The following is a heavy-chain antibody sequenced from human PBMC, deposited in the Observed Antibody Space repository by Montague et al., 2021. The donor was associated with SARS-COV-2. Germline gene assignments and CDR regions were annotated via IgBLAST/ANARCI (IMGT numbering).Heavy chain of an antibody. Sequence: SETLSLTCTVSGDSISRSNWWTWVRQPPGKGLEWIGEIYHSGSPIYNPSLKSRVTISVDRSKSQFSLNLRSVTAADTAVYYCARKTIYFDYWGQGTLVTVSS. D-gene: IGHD1/OR15-1a*01. CDR3: ARKTIYFDY. V-gene: IGHV4-4*02. CDR1: GDSISRSNW. J-gene: IGHJ4*02. CDR2: IYHSGSP.